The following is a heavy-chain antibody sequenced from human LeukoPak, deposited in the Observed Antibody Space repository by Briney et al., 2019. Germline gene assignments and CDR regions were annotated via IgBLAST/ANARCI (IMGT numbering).Heavy chain of an antibody. CDR2: IYTSGST. D-gene: IGHD2-2*02. CDR3: ARDMEYYCSSTSCYINWFDP. CDR1: GCSISSYC. V-gene: IGHV4-4*07. Sequence: SETLSLTCTVSGCSISSYCWSWIRQPAGKGLEWIGRIYTSGSTNYNPSLKSRVTMSVDTSKNQFSLKLSSVTAADTAVYYCARDMEYYCSSTSCYINWFDPWGQGTLVTVSS. J-gene: IGHJ5*02.